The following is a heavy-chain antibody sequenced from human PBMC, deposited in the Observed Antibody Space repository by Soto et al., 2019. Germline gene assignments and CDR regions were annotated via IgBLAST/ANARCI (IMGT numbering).Heavy chain of an antibody. Sequence: PGGSLTLSCAASGFTFSSYSMNWVRQAPGNGLEWVSSISSSSSYIYYADSVKGRFTISRDNAKNSLYLQMNSLRAEDTAVYYCARDTAFWSGYYTAHYYYYGMDVWGQGTTVTVSS. V-gene: IGHV3-21*01. D-gene: IGHD3-3*01. CDR2: ISSSSSYI. J-gene: IGHJ6*02. CDR3: ARDTAFWSGYYTAHYYYYGMDV. CDR1: GFTFSSYS.